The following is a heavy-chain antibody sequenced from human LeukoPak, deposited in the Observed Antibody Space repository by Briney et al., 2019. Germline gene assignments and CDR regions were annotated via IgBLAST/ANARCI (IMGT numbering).Heavy chain of an antibody. CDR1: GFTFSSYA. J-gene: IGHJ1*01. D-gene: IGHD5-24*01. CDR3: ARGFRNGWSPFQH. CDR2: IIPIFGTA. Sequence: GGSLRLSCAASGFTFSSYAISWVRQAPGQGLEWMGGIIPIFGTANYAQKFQGRVTITADESTSTAYMELSSLRSEDTAVYYCARGFRNGWSPFQHWGQGTLVTVSS. V-gene: IGHV1-69*01.